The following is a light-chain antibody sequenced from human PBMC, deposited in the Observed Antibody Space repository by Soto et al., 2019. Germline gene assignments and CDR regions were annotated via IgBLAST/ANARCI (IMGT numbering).Light chain of an antibody. CDR1: QSVYSS. Sequence: EIVVTQSPATLSLSPGERATLSCRASQSVYSSLAWYQQKPGQAPRLLIYGASTRATGIPARFSGSGSGTEFTLTISRLQSEDFAVYYCQQYNNWPPWTFGQGTKVDIK. CDR2: GAS. J-gene: IGKJ1*01. V-gene: IGKV3-15*01. CDR3: QQYNNWPPWT.